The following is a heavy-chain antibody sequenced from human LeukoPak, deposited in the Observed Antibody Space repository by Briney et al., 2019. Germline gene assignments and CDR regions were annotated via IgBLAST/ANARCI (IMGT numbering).Heavy chain of an antibody. V-gene: IGHV7-4-1*02. CDR1: GYTFTSYA. J-gene: IGHJ5*02. Sequence: GASVKVSCKASGYTFTSYAMNWVRQAPGQGLEWMGWINTNTGNPTYAQGFTGRFVFSLDTSVSTAYLQISSLKAEDTAVYYCARDAAVAGTQGWFDPWGQGTLVTVSS. D-gene: IGHD6-19*01. CDR3: ARDAAVAGTQGWFDP. CDR2: INTNTGNP.